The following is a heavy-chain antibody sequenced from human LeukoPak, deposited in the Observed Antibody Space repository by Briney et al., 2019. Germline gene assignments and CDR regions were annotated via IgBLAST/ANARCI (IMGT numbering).Heavy chain of an antibody. CDR3: ARVIAAAGTSYFDY. J-gene: IGHJ4*02. D-gene: IGHD6-13*01. CDR2: ISSSSSYI. CDR1: GFTFSSYS. Sequence: PGGSLRLSCAASGFTFSSYSMNWVRQAPGKGLEWVSSISSSSSYIYYADSVKGRFTISRDNAKNSLYLQMNSLRAEDTAAYYCARVIAAAGTSYFDYWGQGTLVPVSS. V-gene: IGHV3-21*01.